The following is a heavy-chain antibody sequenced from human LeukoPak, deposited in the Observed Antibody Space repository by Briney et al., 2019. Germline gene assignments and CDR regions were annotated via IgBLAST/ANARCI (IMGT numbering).Heavy chain of an antibody. J-gene: IGHJ6*03. CDR3: ARCGYYYYYMDV. CDR2: ISGSGGST. CDR1: GSTFSSYA. Sequence: QPGGSLRLSCAASGSTFSSYAMSWVRQAPGKGLEWVSAISGSGGSTYYADSVKGRFTISRDNAKNSLYLQMNSLRAEDTAVYYCARCGYYYYYMDVWGKGTTVTVSS. V-gene: IGHV3-23*01.